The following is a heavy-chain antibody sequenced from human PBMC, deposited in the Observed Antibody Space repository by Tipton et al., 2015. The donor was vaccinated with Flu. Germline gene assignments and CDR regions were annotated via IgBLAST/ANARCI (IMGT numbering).Heavy chain of an antibody. CDR2: ISPSGSTR. Sequence: SGFSFSSYEMNWVRQAPGKGLEWVSFISPSGSTRYYAESVKGRFTISRDNIENSLFLQMNSLRAEDTAVYYCARGFIRLCDYWGQGTLVTVSS. V-gene: IGHV3-48*03. D-gene: IGHD3-16*01. CDR1: GFSFSSYE. J-gene: IGHJ4*02. CDR3: ARGFIRLCDY.